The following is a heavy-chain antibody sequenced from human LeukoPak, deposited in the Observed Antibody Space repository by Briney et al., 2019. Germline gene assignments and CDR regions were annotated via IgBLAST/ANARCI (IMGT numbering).Heavy chain of an antibody. Sequence: PSETLSLTCTVSGGSISSYYWSWVRQPPGKGLEWIGYIYYSGSTNYNPSLTCRVTISVDTSKNQFSLKLSSVTAADTAVYYCAGYGGNPYYYYGMDVWGQGTTVTVSS. CDR3: AGYGGNPYYYYGMDV. J-gene: IGHJ6*02. D-gene: IGHD4-17*01. V-gene: IGHV4-59*01. CDR1: GGSISSYY. CDR2: IYYSGST.